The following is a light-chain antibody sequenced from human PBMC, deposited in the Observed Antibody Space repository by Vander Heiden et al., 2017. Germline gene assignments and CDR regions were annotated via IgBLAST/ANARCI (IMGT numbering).Light chain of an antibody. V-gene: IGLV2-14*01. CDR1: SSDVGGYNY. Sequence: QSALTPPASLSVSPGQSLTISCTGTSSDVGGYNYVSWYQQHPGKAPKLMIYEVSNRPSGVSNRFSGSKPGNTASLTISGLQAEDEADYYCSSYTSSSTLDWVFGGGTKLTVL. J-gene: IGLJ3*02. CDR2: EVS. CDR3: SSYTSSSTLDWV.